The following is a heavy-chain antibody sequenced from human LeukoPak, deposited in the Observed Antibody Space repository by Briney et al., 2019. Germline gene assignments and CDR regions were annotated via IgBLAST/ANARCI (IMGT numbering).Heavy chain of an antibody. V-gene: IGHV4-39*01. Sequence: SETLSLTCTVSGGSISSSSYYWGWIRQPPGKGLEWIGSIYYSGSTYYNPSLKSRVTISVDTSKNQFSLKLSSVTAADTAVYYCASAQWLVRFDYWGQGTLVTVSS. D-gene: IGHD6-19*01. CDR2: IYYSGST. J-gene: IGHJ4*02. CDR3: ASAQWLVRFDY. CDR1: GGSISSSSYY.